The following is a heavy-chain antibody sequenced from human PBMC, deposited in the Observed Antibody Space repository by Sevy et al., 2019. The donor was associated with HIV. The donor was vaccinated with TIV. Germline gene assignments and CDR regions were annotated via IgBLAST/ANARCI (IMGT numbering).Heavy chain of an antibody. J-gene: IGHJ4*02. V-gene: IGHV3-23*01. CDR1: GFTFSSYA. CDR2: ISGSGGST. CDR3: AKDSGWYESGVGFDY. D-gene: IGHD6-13*01. Sequence: GGSLRLSCAASGFTFSSYAMSWVRQAPGKGLEWVSAISGSGGSTYYADSVKGRFTISRDNSKNTLYLQMNGLRAEDTAVYYCAKDSGWYESGVGFDYWGQGTLVTVSS.